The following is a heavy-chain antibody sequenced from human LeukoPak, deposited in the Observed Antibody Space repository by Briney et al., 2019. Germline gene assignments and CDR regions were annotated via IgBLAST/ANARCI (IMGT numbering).Heavy chain of an antibody. V-gene: IGHV1-18*01. CDR2: ISAYNGNT. J-gene: IGHJ4*02. Sequence: ASVKVSCKASGYTFTSYGISWVRQAPGQGLEWMGWISAYNGNTNYAQKLQGRVTMTTDTSTCTAYMELRSLRSDDTAVYYCARDSGGYSYGEFDYWGQGTLVTVSS. D-gene: IGHD5-18*01. CDR1: GYTFTSYG. CDR3: ARDSGGYSYGEFDY.